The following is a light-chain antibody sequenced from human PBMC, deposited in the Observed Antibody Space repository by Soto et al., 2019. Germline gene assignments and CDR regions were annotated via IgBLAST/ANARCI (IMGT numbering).Light chain of an antibody. Sequence: EIVLTQSPGTLSFSPGERATLSCRASQSVSSIYLAWYQQKPGQAPRLLIYGASSRATGIPDRFSGSGSGTDFTLTISRLEPEDFAVYYCQQYGSSPPLTFGGGTKEEIK. V-gene: IGKV3-20*01. CDR1: QSVSSIY. J-gene: IGKJ4*01. CDR2: GAS. CDR3: QQYGSSPPLT.